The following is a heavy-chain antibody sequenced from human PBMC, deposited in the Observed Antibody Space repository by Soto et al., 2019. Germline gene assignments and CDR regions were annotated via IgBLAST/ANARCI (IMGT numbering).Heavy chain of an antibody. D-gene: IGHD2-2*01. CDR2: IIPILGIA. CDR3: ARAPEDIVVVPAAITAAFDI. Sequence: SVKVSCKASGGTFSSYTISWVRQAPGQGLEWMGRIIPILGIANYAQKFQGRVTITADKSTSTAYMELSSLRSEDTAVYYCARAPEDIVVVPAAITAAFDIWGQGTMVTVSS. V-gene: IGHV1-69*02. J-gene: IGHJ3*02. CDR1: GGTFSSYT.